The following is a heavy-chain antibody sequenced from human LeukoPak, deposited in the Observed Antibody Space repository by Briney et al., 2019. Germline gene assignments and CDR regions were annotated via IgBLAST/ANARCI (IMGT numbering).Heavy chain of an antibody. CDR2: IYTSGST. CDR1: GFTFSDYY. CDR3: ARGERDYDFWSGYLTPYNWFDP. Sequence: GSLRLSCAASGFTFSDYYMSWIRQPAGKGLEWIGRIYTSGSTNYNPSLKSRVTMSVDTSKNQFSLKLSSVTAADTAVYYCARGERDYDFWSGYLTPYNWFDPWGQGTLVTVSS. D-gene: IGHD3-3*01. J-gene: IGHJ5*02. V-gene: IGHV4-4*07.